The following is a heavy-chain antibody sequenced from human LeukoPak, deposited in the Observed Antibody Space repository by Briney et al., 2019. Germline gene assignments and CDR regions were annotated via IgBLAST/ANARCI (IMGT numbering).Heavy chain of an antibody. V-gene: IGHV3-23*01. D-gene: IGHD2-15*01. CDR1: GFAFNMFA. Sequence: PGGSLRLSCAGTGFAFNMFAIDWVRQAPGQGLEWVSGLSRGGSTTNYADSVKGRFTISRDKSQNSVFLQLNSLRPEDTAVYYCARQQRIRHCSEGVCTEGYYFDYWGQGTLVTVSS. CDR3: ARQQRIRHCSEGVCTEGYYFDY. CDR2: LSRGGSTT. J-gene: IGHJ4*02.